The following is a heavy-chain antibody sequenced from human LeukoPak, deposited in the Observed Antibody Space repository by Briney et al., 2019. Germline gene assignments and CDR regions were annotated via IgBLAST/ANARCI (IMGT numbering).Heavy chain of an antibody. CDR3: ARGRSSWYEVGDYYYGMDA. CDR2: ISSSSSYI. D-gene: IGHD6-13*01. V-gene: IGHV3-21*01. CDR1: GFTFSSYS. Sequence: GGSLRLSCAASGFTFSSYSMNWVRQAPGKGLEWVSSISSSSSYIYYADSVKGRFTISRDNAKNSLYLQMNSLRAEDTAVYYCARGRSSWYEVGDYYYGMDAWGQGTTVTVSS. J-gene: IGHJ6*02.